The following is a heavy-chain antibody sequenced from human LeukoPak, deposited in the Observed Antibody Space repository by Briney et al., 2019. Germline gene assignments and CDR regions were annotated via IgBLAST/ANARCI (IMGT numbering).Heavy chain of an antibody. D-gene: IGHD4-11*01. V-gene: IGHV3-33*01. J-gene: IGHJ4*02. CDR2: IWYDGSNK. CDR1: GFTFSSYG. CDR3: ARKPLSYSDYEVDY. Sequence: PGGSLRLSCAASGFTFSSYGMHWVRQAPGKGLEWVAVIWYDGSNKYYADSVKGRFTISRDNSKNTLYLHMNSLRAEDTAVYYCARKPLSYSDYEVDYWGQGTLVTVSS.